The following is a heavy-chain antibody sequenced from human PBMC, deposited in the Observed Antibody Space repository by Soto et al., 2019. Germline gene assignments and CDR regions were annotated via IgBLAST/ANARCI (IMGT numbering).Heavy chain of an antibody. J-gene: IGHJ4*02. V-gene: IGHV1-69*02. CDR3: ARALTSHGSGYSFAFDY. CDR1: GGTFSSYT. CDR2: IIPILGIA. D-gene: IGHD3-3*01. Sequence: GASVKVSCKASGGTFSSYTISWVRQAPGQGLEWMGRIIPILGIANYAQKFQGRVTITADKSTSTAYMELSSLRSEDTAVYYCARALTSHGSGYSFAFDYWGQGTLVTVSS.